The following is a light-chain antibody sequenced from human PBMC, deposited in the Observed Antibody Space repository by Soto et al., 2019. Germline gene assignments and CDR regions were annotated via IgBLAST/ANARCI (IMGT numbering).Light chain of an antibody. CDR2: GAS. CDR3: QQAAHFPLT. V-gene: IGKV1-12*01. CDR1: QEISNW. J-gene: IGKJ4*01. Sequence: DIQMTQSPSSVSASVGDRVTITCRASQEISNWLAWFQQKPGKGPKVLIYGASNLPSGVPSRFSGSGSGTHFTLTISSLPPEDFATYYCQQAAHFPLTFGGGTKVDI.